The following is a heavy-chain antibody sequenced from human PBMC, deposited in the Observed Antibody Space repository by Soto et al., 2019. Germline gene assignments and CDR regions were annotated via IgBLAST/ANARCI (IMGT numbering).Heavy chain of an antibody. CDR3: ARDLVTMIVPGSRGFAP. D-gene: IGHD3-22*01. CDR1: GYTFTSYG. CDR2: ISAYNGNT. Sequence: QFQLVQSGAEVKKPGASVKVSCKASGYTFTSYGITWVRQAPGQGLEWMGWISAYNGNTNYAQKLQGRVTMTTDTSTSTAYMELRSLRSDDTAVYYCARDLVTMIVPGSRGFAPWGQGTLVTVSS. J-gene: IGHJ5*02. V-gene: IGHV1-18*01.